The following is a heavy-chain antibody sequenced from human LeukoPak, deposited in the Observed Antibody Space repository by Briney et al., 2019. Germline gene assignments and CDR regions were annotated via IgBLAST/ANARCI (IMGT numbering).Heavy chain of an antibody. J-gene: IGHJ4*02. D-gene: IGHD4-17*01. Sequence: PSETLSLTCTVSGDSISSGSYYWRWIRQPAGKGLEWIGRIYTSGSTNYNPSLKSRVTISIDTSKNQFSLKLSSVTAADTAVYYCARKGATVTTGYAFDYWGQGTLVTVSS. CDR1: GDSISSGSYY. CDR3: ARKGATVTTGYAFDY. V-gene: IGHV4-61*02. CDR2: IYTSGST.